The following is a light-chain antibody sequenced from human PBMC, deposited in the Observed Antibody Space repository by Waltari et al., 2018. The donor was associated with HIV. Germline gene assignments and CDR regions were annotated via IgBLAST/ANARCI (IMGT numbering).Light chain of an antibody. CDR2: QDS. CDR3: QAWDSSTWV. V-gene: IGLV3-1*01. CDR1: KLGNKY. J-gene: IGLJ3*02. Sequence: SYELTQPPSVSVSPGQTASINCSGDKLGNKYACWYQRKPGQSPVVVIYQDSVRPSGIPGRFSGSNSGSTATLTISGTQAMDEADYYCQAWDSSTWVFGGGTKLTVL.